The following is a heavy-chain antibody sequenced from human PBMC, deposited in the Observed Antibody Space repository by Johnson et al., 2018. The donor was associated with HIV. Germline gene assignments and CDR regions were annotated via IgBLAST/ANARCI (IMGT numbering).Heavy chain of an antibody. CDR2: ISYDGSHK. Sequence: QVQLVEFGGGLVQSGRSLRVSCGTSGFTFSSYDMHWVRQAPGKGLEWVAVISYDGSHKSYAESVQGRVTISRDNSKNPLYLQMNSLRAEDTAVYYCARGGTYSSSWSDAFHIWGQGTMVTVSS. J-gene: IGHJ3*02. CDR1: GFTFSSYD. V-gene: IGHV3-30*03. CDR3: ARGGTYSSSWSDAFHI. D-gene: IGHD6-13*01.